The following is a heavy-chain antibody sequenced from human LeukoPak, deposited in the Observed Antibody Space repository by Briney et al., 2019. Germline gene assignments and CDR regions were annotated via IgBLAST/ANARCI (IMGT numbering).Heavy chain of an antibody. J-gene: IGHJ4*02. CDR3: ASIAAAKSHSIFDY. Sequence: PGRSLRLSCAASGFTFSSYAMHWVRQAPGKGLEWVAVISYDGSNKYYADSVKGRFTISRDNSKNTLYLQMNSLRAEDTAVYYCASIAAAKSHSIFDYWGQGTLVTVSS. CDR1: GFTFSSYA. CDR2: ISYDGSNK. D-gene: IGHD6-13*01. V-gene: IGHV3-30-3*01.